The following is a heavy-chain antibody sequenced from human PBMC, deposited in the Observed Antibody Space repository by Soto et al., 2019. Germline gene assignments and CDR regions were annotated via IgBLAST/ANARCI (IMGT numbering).Heavy chain of an antibody. CDR1: GCTFSSYA. V-gene: IGHV3-30-3*01. CDR3: ARSGPYSGSYFYFEY. D-gene: IGHD1-26*01. CDR2: ISYDGSNK. Sequence: GGSLRLSCAASGCTFSSYAMHWVRQAPGKVLEWLAVISYDGSNKYYADSVKGRFTISRDNSKNTLYLQMNSLRAEDTAVYYCARSGPYSGSYFYFEYCGQGT. J-gene: IGHJ4*02.